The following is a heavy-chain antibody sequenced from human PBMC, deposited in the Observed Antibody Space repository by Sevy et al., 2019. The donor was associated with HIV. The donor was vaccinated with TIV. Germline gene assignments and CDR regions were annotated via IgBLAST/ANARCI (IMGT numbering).Heavy chain of an antibody. CDR3: AREGCNKPHDY. CDR1: GFTFSKYS. J-gene: IGHJ4*02. Sequence: GGSLRLSCAASGFTFSKYSMSWGRQPPGKGLEWVSTLSFGCGEINYADSVKGRFTISRDNSKSSVYLQMNNLRPEDTAVYYCAREGCNKPHDYWGQGTLVTVSS. V-gene: IGHV3-23*01. D-gene: IGHD2-8*01. CDR2: LSFGCGEI.